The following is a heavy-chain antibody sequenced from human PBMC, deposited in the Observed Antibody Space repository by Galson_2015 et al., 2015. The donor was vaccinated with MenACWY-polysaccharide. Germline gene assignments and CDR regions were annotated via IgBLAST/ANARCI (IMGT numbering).Heavy chain of an antibody. J-gene: IGHJ3*02. V-gene: IGHV4-59*01. CDR3: ARVGNMIADAFDI. Sequence: LSLTCTVSGGSISSYYWSWIRQPPGTGLEWIGYIYYSGSTNYNPSLKSRVTISVDTSKNQFSLKLSSVTAADTAVYYCARVGNMIADAFDIWGQGTMVTVSS. D-gene: IGHD3-22*01. CDR2: IYYSGST. CDR1: GGSISSYY.